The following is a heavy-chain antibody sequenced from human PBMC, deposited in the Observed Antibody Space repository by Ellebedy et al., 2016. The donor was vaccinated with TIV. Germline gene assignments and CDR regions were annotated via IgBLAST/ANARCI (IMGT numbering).Heavy chain of an antibody. Sequence: SETLSLTCGVSGGPFIGYYWAWIRQPPGKGLEWIGEITHSGRTSYNPSPKSRVTISIDASKNQFSMNLSSVTAADSAVYYCARGRYYYGLGTLDNWGQGTLVTVSS. CDR1: GGPFIGYY. V-gene: IGHV4-34*01. CDR3: ARGRYYYGLGTLDN. J-gene: IGHJ4*02. CDR2: ITHSGRT. D-gene: IGHD3-10*01.